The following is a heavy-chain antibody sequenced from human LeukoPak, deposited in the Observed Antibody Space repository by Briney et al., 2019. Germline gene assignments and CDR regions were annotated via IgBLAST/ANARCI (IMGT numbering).Heavy chain of an antibody. CDR1: LFSFTNYC. Sequence: PVGSLSLSCAPSLFSFTNYCMHCVRPVPGKGREWGAAIWFDGLRKYYADSVKARLTISRENSKNTLYQQMNSLRAEDAAVYYCERDLEDGRPFGAFDMWGQGTRVTVSS. D-gene: IGHD2-15*01. J-gene: IGHJ3*02. CDR3: ERDLEDGRPFGAFDM. CDR2: IWFDGLRK. V-gene: IGHV3-33*01.